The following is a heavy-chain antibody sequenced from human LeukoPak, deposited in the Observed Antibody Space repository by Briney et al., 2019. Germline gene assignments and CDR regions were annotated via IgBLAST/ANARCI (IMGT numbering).Heavy chain of an antibody. V-gene: IGHV5-51*01. Sequence: GESLRISCKASGHTFTHQWIGWVRQMSGSGLEWMGIIYPRDSDTIYSPSFQGHVTISADTSINTAYLEWSSLEASDTATYYCARHSDVIGAIWGQGTLVTVSS. J-gene: IGHJ4*02. CDR3: ARHSDVIGAI. CDR1: GHTFTHQW. CDR2: IYPRDSDT. D-gene: IGHD3-10*01.